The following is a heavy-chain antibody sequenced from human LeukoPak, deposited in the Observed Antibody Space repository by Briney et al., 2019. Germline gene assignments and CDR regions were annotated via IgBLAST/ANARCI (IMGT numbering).Heavy chain of an antibody. CDR1: GGSISSSSYY. CDR2: IHYSGST. D-gene: IGHD2-2*01. Sequence: SETLSLTCTVSGGSISSSSYYWGWIRQPPGKGLEWIGSIHYSGSTYYNPSLKSRVTISVDTSKNQFSLKLSSVTAADTAVYYCARQELGYCSSTSCYRPFDYWGQGTLVTVSS. V-gene: IGHV4-39*01. CDR3: ARQELGYCSSTSCYRPFDY. J-gene: IGHJ4*02.